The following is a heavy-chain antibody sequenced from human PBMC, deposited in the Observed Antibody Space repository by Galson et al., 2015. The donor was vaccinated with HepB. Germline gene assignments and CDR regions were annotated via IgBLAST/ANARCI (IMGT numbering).Heavy chain of an antibody. CDR3: AREVGYSSGWYQGFNYGMDV. CDR2: TYYRSKWYN. D-gene: IGHD6-19*01. Sequence: CAISGDSVSSSSAAWNWIRQSPSRGLEWLGRTYYRSKWYNDYAVSVKSRMTINPDTSKNQFSLQLNSVTPEDTAVYYCAREVGYSSGWYQGFNYGMDVWGQGTTVTVSS. V-gene: IGHV6-1*01. CDR1: GDSVSSSSAA. J-gene: IGHJ6*02.